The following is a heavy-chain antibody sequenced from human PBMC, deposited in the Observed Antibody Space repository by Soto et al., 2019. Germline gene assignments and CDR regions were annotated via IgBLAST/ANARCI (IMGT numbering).Heavy chain of an antibody. D-gene: IGHD1-1*01. CDR2: INHSGST. CDR1: GGSLSGYY. CDR3: ARDLGMATSPVGV. V-gene: IGHV4-34*01. Sequence: PSETLSLTCAVYGGSLSGYYWSWIRQPPGKGLEWIGEINHSGSTNYNPSLRSRVTISVDTSKNQFSLKLSSVTAADTAVYYCARDLGMATSPVGVWGQGTLVTVSS. J-gene: IGHJ4*02.